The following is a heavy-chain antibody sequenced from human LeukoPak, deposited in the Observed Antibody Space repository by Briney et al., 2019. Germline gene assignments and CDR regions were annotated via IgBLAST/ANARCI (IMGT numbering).Heavy chain of an antibody. Sequence: SETLSLTCTVSGGSISSSSYYWGWIRQPPGKGLEWIGSIYYSGSTYYNPSLKSRVTISVDTSKNQFSLKLSSVTAADTAVYWAHVVPAANYYMDVWGKGTTVTVSS. CDR3: HVVPAANYYMDV. CDR2: IYYSGST. CDR1: GGSISSSSYY. J-gene: IGHJ6*03. V-gene: IGHV4-39*01. D-gene: IGHD2-2*01.